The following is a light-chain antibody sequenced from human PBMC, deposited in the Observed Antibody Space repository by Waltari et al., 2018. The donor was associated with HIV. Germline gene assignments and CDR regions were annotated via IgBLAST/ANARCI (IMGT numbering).Light chain of an antibody. Sequence: QSALTQPASVSGSPGQSLPISCTGAASDLGFYNFVSWYQQHPGKVPTVILYEVDRRASGVSDRFSGSKSGNTASLTISGLQTEDEADYYCASYTANHTVMFGGGTKVTVL. CDR1: ASDLGFYNF. J-gene: IGLJ3*02. CDR3: ASYTANHTVM. V-gene: IGLV2-14*01. CDR2: EVD.